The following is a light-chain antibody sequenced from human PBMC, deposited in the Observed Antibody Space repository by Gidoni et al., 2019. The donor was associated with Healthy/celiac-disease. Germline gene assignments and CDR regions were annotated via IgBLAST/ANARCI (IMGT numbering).Light chain of an antibody. CDR1: QSISSY. J-gene: IGKJ4*01. CDR3: QQSYSTPLT. Sequence: DIQMTQSPSSLSASVGDRVTITCRASQSISSYLNWDQQKPGKAPKLLIYAASSLQSGVPSRFSGSGSGTDFTLTISSLQPEDFATYYCQQSYSTPLTFXGXTKVXIK. CDR2: AAS. V-gene: IGKV1-39*01.